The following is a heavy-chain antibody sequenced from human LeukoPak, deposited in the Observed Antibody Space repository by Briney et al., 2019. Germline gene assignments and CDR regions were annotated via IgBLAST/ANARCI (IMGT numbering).Heavy chain of an antibody. CDR1: RFTFSSYA. CDR2: ISFDGSKT. CDR3: ARDRQPYYHYYGMDV. V-gene: IGHV3-30-3*01. J-gene: IGHJ6*02. D-gene: IGHD6-6*01. Sequence: GGSLRLSCAASRFTFSSYAMHWVRQAPGKGLEWVAAISFDGSKTYYADSLKGRCTISRDNSKNTLYLQMNSLRAEDTAAYYCARDRQPYYHYYGMDVWGQGTTVTVSS.